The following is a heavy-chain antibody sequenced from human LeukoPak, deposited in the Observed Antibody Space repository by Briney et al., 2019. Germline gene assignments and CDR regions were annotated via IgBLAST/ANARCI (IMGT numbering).Heavy chain of an antibody. CDR1: GDSVSRNSVG. D-gene: IGHD4-17*01. V-gene: IGHV6-1*01. Sequence: SQTLSLTCAISGDSVSRNSVGWNWIRQSPSRGLVWLGRTYYRSKWNHDYAVSVKGRVTINPDTSKNQFSLQLKSVTPEDTAVYYCARNYGDYGVDFDYWGQGTLVTVSS. CDR3: ARNYGDYGVDFDY. CDR2: TYYRSKWNH. J-gene: IGHJ4*02.